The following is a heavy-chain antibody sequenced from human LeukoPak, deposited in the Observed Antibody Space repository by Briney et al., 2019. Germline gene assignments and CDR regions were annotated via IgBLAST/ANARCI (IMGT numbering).Heavy chain of an antibody. D-gene: IGHD1-26*01. J-gene: IGHJ4*02. Sequence: ASVKVSRKASGGTFSSYAISWVRQAPGQGLEWMGWISAYNGNTNYAQKLQGRVTMTTDTSTSTAYMELRSLRSDDTAVYYCARDRIKGSTFADYWGQGTLVTVSS. V-gene: IGHV1-18*01. CDR3: ARDRIKGSTFADY. CDR2: ISAYNGNT. CDR1: GGTFSSYA.